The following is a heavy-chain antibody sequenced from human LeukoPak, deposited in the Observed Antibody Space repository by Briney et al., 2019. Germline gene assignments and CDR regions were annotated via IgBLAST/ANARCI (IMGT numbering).Heavy chain of an antibody. J-gene: IGHJ4*02. Sequence: PGGSLSLSCAASGITVSTFWMHWVRQAPGEGLVWVSRINTDGSVTNYADSVEDRFTISRDNAKNMLYLQMNDLRAEDTAVYYCVTDRYSDSAFGDWGQGTLVTVSS. V-gene: IGHV3-74*01. D-gene: IGHD1-26*01. CDR2: INTDGSVT. CDR1: GITVSTFW. CDR3: VTDRYSDSAFGD.